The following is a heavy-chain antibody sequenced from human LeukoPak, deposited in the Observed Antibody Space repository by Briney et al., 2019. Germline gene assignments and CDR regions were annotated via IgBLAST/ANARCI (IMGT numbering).Heavy chain of an antibody. Sequence: PSETLSLTCAVYGGSFSGYYWSWIRQPPGKGLEWIGEINHSGSTNYNPPLKSRVTISVDTSKNQFSLKLSSVTAADTAVYYCADGSGSYSPWGQGTLVTVSS. CDR3: ADGSGSYSP. V-gene: IGHV4-34*01. CDR2: INHSGST. D-gene: IGHD3-10*01. J-gene: IGHJ5*02. CDR1: GGSFSGYY.